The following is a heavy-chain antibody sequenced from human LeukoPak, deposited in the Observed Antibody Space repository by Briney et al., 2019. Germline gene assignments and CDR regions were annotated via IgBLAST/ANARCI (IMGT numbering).Heavy chain of an antibody. J-gene: IGHJ4*02. CDR3: ARRPLRRYYDILTRYYAY. V-gene: IGHV4-34*01. CDR2: INHSGST. Sequence: SETLSLTCAVYGGSLSGYYWSWLRQPPGKGLEWIGEINHSGSTKYNPSLKSRHPISVHTSKNQLSLKLSSVSAAHSAVFLCARRPLRRYYDILTRYYAYWGQGTLVTVSS. CDR1: GGSLSGYY. D-gene: IGHD3-9*01.